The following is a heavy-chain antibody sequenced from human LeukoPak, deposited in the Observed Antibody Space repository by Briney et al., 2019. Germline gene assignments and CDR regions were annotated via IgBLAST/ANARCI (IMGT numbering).Heavy chain of an antibody. V-gene: IGHV4-34*01. CDR3: ARVSSSWYQDWYFDL. J-gene: IGHJ2*01. D-gene: IGHD6-13*01. Sequence: SETLSLTCAVYGGSFSGYYWSWIRQPPGKGLEWIGEINHSGSTNYNPSLKSRVTMSVDTSKNQFSLKLSSVTAADTAVYYCARVSSSWYQDWYFDLWGRGSLVTVSS. CDR2: INHSGST. CDR1: GGSFSGYY.